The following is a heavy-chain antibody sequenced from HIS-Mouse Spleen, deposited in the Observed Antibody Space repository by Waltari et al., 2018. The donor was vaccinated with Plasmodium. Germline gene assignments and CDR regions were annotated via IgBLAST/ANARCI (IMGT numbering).Heavy chain of an antibody. Sequence: EVQLVASGGGLVQPGGSLRLSCAASGLTFRSYWMSWVRQAPGKGLDWVANIKQDGSEKYYVDSVKGRFTISRDNAKNSLYLQMNSLRAEDTAVYYCASSWYWYFDLWGRDTLVTVSS. J-gene: IGHJ2*01. CDR1: GLTFRSYW. CDR3: ASSWYWYFDL. V-gene: IGHV3-7*01. CDR2: IKQDGSEK. D-gene: IGHD6-13*01.